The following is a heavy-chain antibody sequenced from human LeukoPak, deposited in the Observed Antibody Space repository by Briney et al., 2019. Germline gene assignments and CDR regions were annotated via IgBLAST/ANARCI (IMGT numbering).Heavy chain of an antibody. CDR1: GFTFSSYA. CDR3: AKVPSIATSIIISDYFDY. J-gene: IGHJ4*02. CDR2: ISDNGDYT. D-gene: IGHD2-2*01. Sequence: GGSLRLSCAASGFTFSSYAMSWVRQAPGKGLEWVSSISDNGDYTYYADSVKGRFTISRDNSKNMLYLQMNSLRAEDTAIYYCAKVPSIATSIIISDYFDYWGQGTLVTVSS. V-gene: IGHV3-23*01.